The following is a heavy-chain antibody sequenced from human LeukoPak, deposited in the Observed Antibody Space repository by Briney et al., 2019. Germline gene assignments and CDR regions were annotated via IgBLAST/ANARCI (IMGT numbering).Heavy chain of an antibody. CDR2: ITGSGDFT. Sequence: GGSLRLSCAASGFTFSNYVMTWVRQAPGKGLEWVSAITGSGDFTYYADSVKGRFTISRDNSNNTLYLQMNSLSAEDTALYYCAKDLAAPTSPDAFDIWGQGTMVTVSS. J-gene: IGHJ3*02. V-gene: IGHV3-23*01. CDR1: GFTFSNYV. CDR3: AKDLAAPTSPDAFDI. D-gene: IGHD6-6*01.